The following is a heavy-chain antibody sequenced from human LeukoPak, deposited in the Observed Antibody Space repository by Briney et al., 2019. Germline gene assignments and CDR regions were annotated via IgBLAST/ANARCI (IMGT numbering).Heavy chain of an antibody. J-gene: IGHJ4*02. CDR3: VRSLDY. CDR2: IAGSDGFT. Sequence: GGSLRLSCAASGFPFNAMNWVRQAPGKGLEWDSVIAGSDGFTQYADSVKGRFTISRDNSKNTVYLQMNRLRVEDTALYYCVRSLDYWGQGTLVTVSS. V-gene: IGHV3-23*01. CDR1: GFPFNA.